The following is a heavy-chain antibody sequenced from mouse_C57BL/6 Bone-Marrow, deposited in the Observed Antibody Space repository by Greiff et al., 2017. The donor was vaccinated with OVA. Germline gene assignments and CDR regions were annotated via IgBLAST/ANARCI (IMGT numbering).Heavy chain of an antibody. CDR1: GFTFSDAW. J-gene: IGHJ3*01. CDR3: TRTGYPWFAY. D-gene: IGHD2-2*01. CDR2: IRNKANNHAT. Sequence: EVKLVESGGGLVQPGGSMKLSCAASGFTFSDAWMDWVRQSTEKGLEWVAEIRNKANNHATYYAESVKGRFTISRDESKSSVYLQMNSFRAEDTGIYYCTRTGYPWFAYWGQGTLVTVSA. V-gene: IGHV6-6*01.